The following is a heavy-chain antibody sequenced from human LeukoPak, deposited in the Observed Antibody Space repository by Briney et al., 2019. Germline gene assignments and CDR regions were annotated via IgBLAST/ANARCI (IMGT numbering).Heavy chain of an antibody. J-gene: IGHJ4*02. CDR3: ARESMATTSV. V-gene: IGHV4-59*01. D-gene: IGHD5-24*01. Sequence: SETLSLTCTVSGGSISSYYWSWIRQPPGKGLEWIGYIYYSGSTNYNPSLRSRITISVDTSKNQFSLKLSSVTAADTAVYYCARESMATTSVWGQGTLVTVSS. CDR2: IYYSGST. CDR1: GGSISSYY.